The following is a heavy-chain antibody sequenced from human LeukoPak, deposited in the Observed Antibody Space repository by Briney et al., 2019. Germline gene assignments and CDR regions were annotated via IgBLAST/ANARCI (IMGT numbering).Heavy chain of an antibody. J-gene: IGHJ3*02. CDR1: GFTFSSYA. CDR2: ISGSGGST. Sequence: SGGSLSLSCAASGFTFSSYAMSWVRQAPGKGLEWVSAISGSGGSTYYADSVKGLFTISRDNSKNTLYLQMNSLRAEDTAVYYCAKPICSSTSCYKLMLGGAFDIWGQGTMVTVSS. D-gene: IGHD2-2*02. V-gene: IGHV3-23*01. CDR3: AKPICSSTSCYKLMLGGAFDI.